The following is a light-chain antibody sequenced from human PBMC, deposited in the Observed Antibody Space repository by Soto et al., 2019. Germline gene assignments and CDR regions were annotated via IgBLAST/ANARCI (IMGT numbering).Light chain of an antibody. CDR3: QQSSTWPPFS. V-gene: IGKV3-15*01. J-gene: IGKJ3*01. Sequence: EVVMTQSPATLSVPPGNTVTLSCRSNQTITSNLAWYQQKPGQAPRLLIYGASTRATGIPVRFSGSGSGTDFTLTISSLEPEDFAVYYCQQSSTWPPFSFGPGTKVDIK. CDR1: QTITSN. CDR2: GAS.